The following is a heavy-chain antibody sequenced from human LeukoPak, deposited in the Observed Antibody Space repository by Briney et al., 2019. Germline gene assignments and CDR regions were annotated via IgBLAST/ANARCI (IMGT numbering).Heavy chain of an antibody. J-gene: IGHJ6*03. CDR2: INPNSGGT. CDR3: ARVVIEERPGSPEFYYYMDV. CDR1: GYTFTGYY. Sequence: ASVKVSCKASGYTFTGYYMHWVRQAPGQGLEWMGWINPNSGGTNYAQKFQGRVTMTRDTSISTAYMELSRLRSDDTAVYYCARVVIEERPGSPEFYYYMDVWGKGTTVTVSS. D-gene: IGHD1-26*01. V-gene: IGHV1-2*02.